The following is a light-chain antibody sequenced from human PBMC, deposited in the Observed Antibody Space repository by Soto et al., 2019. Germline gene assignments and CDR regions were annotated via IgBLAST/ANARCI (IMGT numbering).Light chain of an antibody. Sequence: EIVLTQSPGTLSLSPGERATLSCRASQSVSSTYLAWYQQKPGQAPRLLILDASSRATGISDRFSGSGSGTDFTLTISRLEPEDFAVYYCQQYGRSPWTFGQGTKVDIK. CDR3: QQYGRSPWT. J-gene: IGKJ1*01. CDR2: DAS. V-gene: IGKV3-20*01. CDR1: QSVSSTY.